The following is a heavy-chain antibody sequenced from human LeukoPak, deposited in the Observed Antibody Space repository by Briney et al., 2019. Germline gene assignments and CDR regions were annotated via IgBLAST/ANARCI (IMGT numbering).Heavy chain of an antibody. D-gene: IGHD2-15*01. V-gene: IGHV4-39*01. CDR2: IYYSGST. J-gene: IGHJ5*02. Sequence: SETLSLTCTVSGGSISSSSYYWGWIRQPPGKGLEWIGSIYYSGSTYYNPSLKSRVTISVDTSKNQFSLKLSSVTAADTAVYYCAGGPTYFSGGSLNWFDPWGQGTLVTVSS. CDR3: AGGPTYFSGGSLNWFDP. CDR1: GGSISSSSYY.